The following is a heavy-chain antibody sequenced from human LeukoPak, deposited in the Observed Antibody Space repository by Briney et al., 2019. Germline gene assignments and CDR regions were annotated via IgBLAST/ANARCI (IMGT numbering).Heavy chain of an antibody. D-gene: IGHD3-22*01. V-gene: IGHV3-21*01. CDR3: ARGVSDSPDDYFDY. CDR2: ISSSSSYI. J-gene: IGHJ4*02. Sequence: GGSLRLSCAASGFTFSSYSMNWVRQAPGKGLEWVSSISSSSSYIYYADSVRGRFTISRDNAKNSLYLQMNSLRAEDTAVYCCARGVSDSPDDYFDYWGQGTLVTVSS. CDR1: GFTFSSYS.